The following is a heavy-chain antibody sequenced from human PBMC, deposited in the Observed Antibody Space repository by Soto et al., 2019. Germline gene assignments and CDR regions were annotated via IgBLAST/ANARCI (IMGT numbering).Heavy chain of an antibody. V-gene: IGHV3-64D*06. CDR2: ISSNGGST. J-gene: IGHJ4*02. CDR1: GFPLINFA. Sequence: QPGGSLRLSCSVSGFPLINFAMHWVRQAPGKGLEYAAPISSNGGSTYYADSVKGRFTISRDNSKNTLYLQMSSLRVEDTAVYYCVKDRYVDCWGQGTLVTVSS. CDR3: VKDRYVDC.